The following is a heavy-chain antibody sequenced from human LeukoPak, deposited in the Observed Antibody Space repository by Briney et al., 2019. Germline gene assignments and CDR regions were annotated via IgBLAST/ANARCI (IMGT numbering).Heavy chain of an antibody. D-gene: IGHD6-13*01. CDR3: ARGIAAAGYYYYYYYMDV. J-gene: IGHJ6*03. Sequence: ASVKVSCKASGGTFSSYAISWVRQAPGQGLEWMGGIIPIFGTANYAQKFQGRVTITADESTSTAYMELSSLRSEDTAVYYCARGIAAAGYYYYYYYMDVWGKGTTVTVSS. CDR1: GGTFSSYA. V-gene: IGHV1-69*13. CDR2: IIPIFGTA.